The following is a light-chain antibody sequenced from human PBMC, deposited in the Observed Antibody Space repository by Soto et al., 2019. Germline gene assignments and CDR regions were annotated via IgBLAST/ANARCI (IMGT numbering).Light chain of an antibody. V-gene: IGKV3-20*01. CDR1: QSVYSTY. CDR2: DAS. Sequence: EIVLTQSPGTLSLSPGERATLSCRASQSVYSTYLAWYQQKPGQAPSLLIYDASSRATGIPDRFTGSGFGTDFTLTILTLEPEDFAVYYCQQYRNQSRTFGHGTQVAVK. J-gene: IGKJ1*01. CDR3: QQYRNQSRT.